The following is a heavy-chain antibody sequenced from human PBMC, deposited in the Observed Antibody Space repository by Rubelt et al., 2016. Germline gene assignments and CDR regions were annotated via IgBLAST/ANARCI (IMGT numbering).Heavy chain of an antibody. J-gene: IGHJ4*02. D-gene: IGHD3-10*01. V-gene: IGHV1-18*01. Sequence: QVQLVQSGAAVKKPGASVKVSCTASGYTFTSYGITWVRQAPGQGLEWMGWISAYNGNTNYAQKLQGRVTMTTDTSTSTAYMGLRSLRSDDTAVYYCARDPLPVRGVIMTPTHWGQGTLVTVSS. CDR1: GYTFTSYG. CDR2: ISAYNGNT. CDR3: ARDPLPVRGVIMTPTH.